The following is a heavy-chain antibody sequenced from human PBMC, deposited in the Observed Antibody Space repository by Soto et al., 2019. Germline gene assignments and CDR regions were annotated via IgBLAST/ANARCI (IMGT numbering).Heavy chain of an antibody. J-gene: IGHJ5*02. Sequence: QVQLQESGPGLVKPSETLSLTCTVSGGSISSYYWSWIRQPPGKGLEWIGYIYYSGSTNYNPSLKSRVTISVDTSKNQFSLKLSSVTAADTAVYYCARHSPGAWGQGTLVTVSS. CDR2: IYYSGST. CDR1: GGSISSYY. CDR3: ARHSPGA. V-gene: IGHV4-59*08. D-gene: IGHD7-27*01.